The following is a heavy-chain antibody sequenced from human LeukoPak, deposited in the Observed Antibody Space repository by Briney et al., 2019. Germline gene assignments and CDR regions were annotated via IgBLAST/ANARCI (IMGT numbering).Heavy chain of an antibody. J-gene: IGHJ4*02. CDR2: INHSGST. CDR1: GGSFSGYY. CDR3: ARYGSSGLDY. D-gene: IGHD6-19*01. Sequence: TSETLSLTCAVYGGSFSGYYWSWIRQPPGKGLEWIGEINHSGSTNYNPSLKSRVTISVDTSKNQFSLKLSSVTAADTAVYYCARYGSSGLDYWGQGTLVTVSS. V-gene: IGHV4-34*01.